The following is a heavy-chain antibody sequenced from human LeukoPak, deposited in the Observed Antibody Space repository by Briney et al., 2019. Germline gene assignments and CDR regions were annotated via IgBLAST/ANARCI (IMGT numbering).Heavy chain of an antibody. D-gene: IGHD6-13*01. CDR1: GYTFTGYY. J-gene: IGHJ4*02. Sequence: ASVKVSCKASGYTFTGYYIHWVRQAPGQGLEWMGWINPNSGGTNYVQKFQGRVTMTRDTSISTAYMELSRLRSDDTAVYYCATGGGFPTSSCTNWGQGTLVTVSS. V-gene: IGHV1-2*02. CDR2: INPNSGGT. CDR3: ATGGGFPTSSCTN.